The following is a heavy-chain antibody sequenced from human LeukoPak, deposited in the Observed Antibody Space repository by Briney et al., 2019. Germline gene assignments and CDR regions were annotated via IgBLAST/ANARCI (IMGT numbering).Heavy chain of an antibody. J-gene: IGHJ4*02. D-gene: IGHD6-19*01. CDR2: ISRTSGNI. CDR1: GFPFSSYA. V-gene: IGHV3-21*01. Sequence: PGRSLRLSRAASGFPFSSYAMNWVRQAPGKGLEWVSSISRTSGNIYYADSVKGRFTISRDNAKHSLYLQMNSVRAEDTAVDYGATEFLGAVAETGDYWGQGTLVTVSS. CDR3: ATEFLGAVAETGDY.